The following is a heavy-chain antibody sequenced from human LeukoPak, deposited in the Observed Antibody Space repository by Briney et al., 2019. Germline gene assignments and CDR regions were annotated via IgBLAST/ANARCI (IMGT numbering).Heavy chain of an antibody. J-gene: IGHJ2*01. Sequence: PSETLSLTCTVSGFTISSTSYYWGWIRQPPGKGLEWIGSIYYSGRTYYNPSLKSRVTISVDTSKNQFSLKLSSVTAADTAEYYCARVPPTVTDSYWYFHLWGRGTLVTVSS. CDR2: IYYSGRT. CDR1: GFTISSTSYY. V-gene: IGHV4-39*07. D-gene: IGHD4-17*01. CDR3: ARVPPTVTDSYWYFHL.